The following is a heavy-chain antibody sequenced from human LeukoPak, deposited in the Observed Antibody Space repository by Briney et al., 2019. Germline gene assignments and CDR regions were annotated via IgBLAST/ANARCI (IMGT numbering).Heavy chain of an antibody. CDR3: ARDPLGMELSFDY. J-gene: IGHJ4*02. CDR2: IYYSGST. Sequence: SETLSLTCTVSGGSISSSSYYWGWIRQPPGKGLEWIGSIYYSGSTYYNPSLKSRVTISVDTSKNQFSLKLSSVTAADTAVYYCARDPLGMELSFDYWGQGTLVTVSS. CDR1: GGSISSSSYY. D-gene: IGHD1-26*01. V-gene: IGHV4-39*07.